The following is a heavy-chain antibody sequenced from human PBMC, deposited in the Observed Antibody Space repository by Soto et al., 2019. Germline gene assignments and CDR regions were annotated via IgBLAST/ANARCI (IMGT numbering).Heavy chain of an antibody. D-gene: IGHD2-8*01. Sequence: LILSCATFGFTFNSRSSHGMSWVRQAPGKGPEWVSTISSDGANKHYAESVKGRFTISKDTSRNTVDLHMNSLGAEDTAMYFCVSWVSQHFDYWGQGILVTVSS. CDR1: GFTFNSRSSHG. V-gene: IGHV3-23*01. CDR2: ISSDGANK. J-gene: IGHJ4*02. CDR3: VSWVSQHFDY.